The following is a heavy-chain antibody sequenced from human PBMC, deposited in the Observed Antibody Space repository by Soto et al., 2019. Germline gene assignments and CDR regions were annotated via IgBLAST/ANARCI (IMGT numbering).Heavy chain of an antibody. D-gene: IGHD3-16*01. CDR2: VYIGGNT. V-gene: IGHV3-66*01. Sequence: EVQLVESGGGLVQPGGSLRLSCAASGFTVSSNYMSWVRQAPGKGLEWVSVVYIGGNTYYAESVEDRFTISTDNFQNMLYLNMNSVRAEDPAVYYCAGSVGGGFDYWGQGTLVTVSS. J-gene: IGHJ4*02. CDR3: AGSVGGGFDY. CDR1: GFTVSSNY.